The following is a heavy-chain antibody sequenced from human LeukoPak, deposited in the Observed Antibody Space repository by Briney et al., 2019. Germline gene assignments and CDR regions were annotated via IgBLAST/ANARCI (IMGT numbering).Heavy chain of an antibody. D-gene: IGHD3-16*01. CDR3: AREAGRLRGDY. J-gene: IGHJ4*02. Sequence: GGSLRLSCAASGFTVSSNYMSWVRRAPGKGLEWVSVIYSGGSTYYADSVKGRFTISRDNSKNTLYLQMNSLRSEDTAVYYCAREAGRLRGDYWGQGTLVTVSS. CDR2: IYSGGST. CDR1: GFTVSSNY. V-gene: IGHV3-53*05.